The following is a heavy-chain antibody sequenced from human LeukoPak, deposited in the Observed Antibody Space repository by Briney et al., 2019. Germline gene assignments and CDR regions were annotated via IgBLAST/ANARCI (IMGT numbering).Heavy chain of an antibody. CDR3: ARGPPVVPAARPAVFDY. V-gene: IGHV3-48*03. CDR2: ISSSGSMI. J-gene: IGHJ4*02. D-gene: IGHD2-2*01. CDR1: GFTFSSYE. Sequence: GGSLRLSCAASGFTFSSYEMNWVRQAPGKGLEWVSFISSSGSMIHYAESVKGRFTISRDNAKNSLYLQMNSLRAEDTAVYYCARGPPVVPAARPAVFDYWGQGTLVTVSS.